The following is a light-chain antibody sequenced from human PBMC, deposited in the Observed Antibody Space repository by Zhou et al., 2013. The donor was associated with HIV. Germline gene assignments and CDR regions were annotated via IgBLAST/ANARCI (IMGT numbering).Light chain of an antibody. CDR2: GTS. CDR3: QQYGXFTPE. CDR1: QTISSSY. J-gene: IGKJ1*01. Sequence: EIVLTQFPGTLSLSPGGRATLSCRASQTISSSYLAWYQQKPGQAPRLLIHGTSSRATGIPDRFSGSGSGTDFTLTISRLEPEDFAVYYCQQYGXFTPEFGQGTKVEIK. V-gene: IGKV3-20*01.